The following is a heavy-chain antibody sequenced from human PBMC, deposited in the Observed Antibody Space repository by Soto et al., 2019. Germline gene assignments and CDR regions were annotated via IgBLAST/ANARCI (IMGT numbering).Heavy chain of an antibody. CDR2: ISGDSANT. D-gene: IGHD4-17*01. CDR3: ARRYGDGFDY. V-gene: IGHV1-18*01. Sequence: ASVKVSCKASGYTFTTFGISWVRQAPGQGLEWMGWISGDSANTNYAQNLQGRVTMTTSPSTSTVYMELRNLRSGDTAVYYCARRYGDGFDYWGQGTLVTV. CDR1: GYTFTTFG. J-gene: IGHJ4*02.